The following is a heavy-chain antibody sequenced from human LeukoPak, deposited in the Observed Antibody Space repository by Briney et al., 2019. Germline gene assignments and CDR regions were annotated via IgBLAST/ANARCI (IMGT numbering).Heavy chain of an antibody. CDR2: ISAYNGNT. CDR1: GYTFTSYG. J-gene: IGHJ4*02. D-gene: IGHD3-22*01. V-gene: IGHV1-18*01. Sequence: GASVKVSCKASGYTFTSYGISWVRQAPGQGLEWMGWISAYNGNTNYAQKLQGRVTMTTDTSTSTAYMELRSLRSDDTAVYYCARDCPHYYDSSGYYPFDYWGQGTLVTVSS. CDR3: ARDCPHYYDSSGYYPFDY.